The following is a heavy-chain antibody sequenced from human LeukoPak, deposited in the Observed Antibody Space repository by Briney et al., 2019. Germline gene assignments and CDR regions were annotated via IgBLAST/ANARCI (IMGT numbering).Heavy chain of an antibody. Sequence: GGSLRLSCAASGFTFSSYGMSWVRQAPGKGLEWVSAITGSGGSTYYADSVKGRFTISRDNSKNTLYLQMNSLRAEDTAVYYCAKPPPHYYDSSGYYIDYYYYMDVWGKGTTVTVSS. V-gene: IGHV3-23*01. CDR3: AKPPPHYYDSSGYYIDYYYYMDV. CDR1: GFTFSSYG. J-gene: IGHJ6*03. CDR2: ITGSGGST. D-gene: IGHD3-22*01.